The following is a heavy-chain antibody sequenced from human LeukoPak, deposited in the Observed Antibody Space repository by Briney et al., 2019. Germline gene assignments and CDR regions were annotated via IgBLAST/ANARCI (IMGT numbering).Heavy chain of an antibody. Sequence: SETLSLTCTVSGGSISSGGHCWSWIRQHPGKGLEWIGYIYYSGSTYYNPSLKSRVTISLGTSKNQFSLKLSSVTAADTAVYYCARGLYRYGRSTFDYWGQGTLVTVSS. V-gene: IGHV4-31*03. CDR1: GGSISSGGHC. CDR3: ARGLYRYGRSTFDY. CDR2: IYYSGST. D-gene: IGHD2-2*02. J-gene: IGHJ4*02.